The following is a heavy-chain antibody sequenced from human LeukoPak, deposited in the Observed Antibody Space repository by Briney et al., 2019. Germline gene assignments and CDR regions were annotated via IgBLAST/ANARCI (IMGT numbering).Heavy chain of an antibody. CDR2: INSDGSST. D-gene: IGHD6-19*01. CDR1: GFTFSSYW. Sequence: GGSLRLSCAASGFTFSSYWMHWVRQAPGKGLVWVSRINSDGSSTTYADSVKGRFTISRDNAKNTLYLQMNGLRAEDTAVYYCARDPAPSGWYDYWGQGTLVTVSS. CDR3: ARDPAPSGWYDY. V-gene: IGHV3-74*01. J-gene: IGHJ4*02.